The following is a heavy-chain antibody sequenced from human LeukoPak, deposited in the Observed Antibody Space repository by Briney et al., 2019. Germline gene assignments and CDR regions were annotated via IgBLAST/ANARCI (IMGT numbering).Heavy chain of an antibody. V-gene: IGHV4-39*07. J-gene: IGHJ4*02. Sequence: PSETLSLTCTVSGASISNSAYHWGWIRQPPGKGLEWIGSINYSGGTHYNPSLKSRVTISADKSKNQSSLKLSSVTAADTAVYYCARDYDSSGYLFDYWGQGTLVTVPS. D-gene: IGHD3-22*01. CDR3: ARDYDSSGYLFDY. CDR2: INYSGGT. CDR1: GASISNSAYH.